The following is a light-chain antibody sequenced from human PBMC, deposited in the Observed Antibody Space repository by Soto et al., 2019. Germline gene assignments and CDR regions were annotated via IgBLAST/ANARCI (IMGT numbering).Light chain of an antibody. Sequence: DIRMTHSPSSLSASVGDGVTITGLACQSISTYLNWYQQKSGKAPKLLISAASSLESGVPLRFSGSGSGTDFTLTISSLQPEDFATYYCQQSFSTLGWTFGQGTKVDIK. CDR1: QSISTY. J-gene: IGKJ1*01. CDR2: AAS. CDR3: QQSFSTLGWT. V-gene: IGKV1-39*01.